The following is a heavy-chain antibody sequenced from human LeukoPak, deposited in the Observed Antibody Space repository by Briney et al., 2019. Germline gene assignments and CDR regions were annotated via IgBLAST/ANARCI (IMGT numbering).Heavy chain of an antibody. V-gene: IGHV1-8*01. CDR1: GYTFTSYD. J-gene: IGHJ6*02. CDR3: ASQSGYSSSWTLSTYYYGMDV. D-gene: IGHD6-13*01. Sequence: WASVKVSCKASGYTFTSYDINWVRQATGQGLEWMGWMNPNSGNTGYAQKFQGRVTMTRNTSISTAYMELSSLRSEDTAVYCCASQSGYSSSWTLSTYYYGMDVWGQGTTVTVSS. CDR2: MNPNSGNT.